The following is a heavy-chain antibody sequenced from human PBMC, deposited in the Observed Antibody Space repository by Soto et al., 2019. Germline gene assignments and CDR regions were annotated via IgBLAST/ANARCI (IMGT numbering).Heavy chain of an antibody. CDR1: GDSVSSNRAA. J-gene: IGHJ6*03. Sequence: SQTLSLTCGISGDSVSSNRAAWNWIRQSPSRGLEWLGRTYYRSKWYNEYAPSLKSRMTINSDTSKNQFSLQLNSMTPDDTTVYYCDIGMLIRGDHYMDVWEQETSVTVSS. D-gene: IGHD3-10*01. CDR3: DIGMLIRGDHYMDV. V-gene: IGHV6-1*01. CDR2: TYYRSKWYN.